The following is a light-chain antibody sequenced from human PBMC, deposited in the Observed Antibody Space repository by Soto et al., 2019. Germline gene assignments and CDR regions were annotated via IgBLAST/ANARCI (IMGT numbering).Light chain of an antibody. Sequence: QSALTQHASVSGSPGQSITISCTGTSSDVGGYNYVSWYQQHPGKAPKLMIYDVSNRPSGVSNRFSGSKSGNTASLTISGLQAEDEAEYYCSSYTSSSTYVLGTGTKVTVL. CDR3: SSYTSSSTYV. J-gene: IGLJ1*01. CDR1: SSDVGGYNY. CDR2: DVS. V-gene: IGLV2-14*01.